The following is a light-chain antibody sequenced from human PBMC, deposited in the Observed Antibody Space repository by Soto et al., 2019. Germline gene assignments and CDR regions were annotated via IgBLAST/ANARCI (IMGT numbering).Light chain of an antibody. CDR2: GAF. V-gene: IGKV3D-20*02. CDR1: QSVNKNY. CDR3: DPGSHTHT. J-gene: IGKJ3*01. Sequence: ILITLSAFTXSLSLEHIALRSCRGSQSVNKNYLAWCKQKPGQXPXXXIYGAFRRATGIPDRFTGSASGTDLTLTTSRLEPEDCAVYYCDPGSHTHTFGPGTEVDI.